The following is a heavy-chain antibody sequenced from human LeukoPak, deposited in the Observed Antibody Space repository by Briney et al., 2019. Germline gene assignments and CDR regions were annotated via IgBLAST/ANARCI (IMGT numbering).Heavy chain of an antibody. V-gene: IGHV4-34*01. J-gene: IGHJ6*02. Sequence: SETLSLTCAVYGGSFSGYYWGWIRQPPGKGLEWIGEINHSGSTNYNPSLKSRVTISVDTSNNQFSLKLSSGTAADPAVYYCARGEVHGAWVHYYYSMDVWGQGNTVTVSS. CDR2: INHSGST. CDR1: GGSFSGYY. CDR3: ARGEVHGAWVHYYYSMDV. D-gene: IGHD4/OR15-4a*01.